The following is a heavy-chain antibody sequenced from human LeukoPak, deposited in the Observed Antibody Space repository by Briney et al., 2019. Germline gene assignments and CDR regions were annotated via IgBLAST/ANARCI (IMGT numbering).Heavy chain of an antibody. CDR2: INHSGST. J-gene: IGHJ4*02. CDR3: ARGYYYGSGSYYNL. D-gene: IGHD3-10*01. V-gene: IGHV4-34*01. CDR1: GVSFSGYY. Sequence: SETLSLTCAVYGVSFSGYYWSWIRQPPGKGLEWIGEINHSGSTNYNPSLKSRVTISVDTSKNQFSLKLSSVTAADTAVYYCARGYYYGSGSYYNLWGQGTLVTVSS.